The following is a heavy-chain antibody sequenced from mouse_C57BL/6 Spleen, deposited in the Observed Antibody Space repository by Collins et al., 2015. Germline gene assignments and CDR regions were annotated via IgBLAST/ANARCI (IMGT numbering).Heavy chain of an antibody. J-gene: IGHJ4*01. Sequence: GEILPGSGSTNYNEKFKGKATFTADTSSNTAYMQLSSLTTEDSAIYYCARGGSSYAMDYWGQGTSVTVSS. CDR3: ARGGSSYAMDY. D-gene: IGHD1-1*01. CDR2: ILPGSGST. V-gene: IGHV1-9*01.